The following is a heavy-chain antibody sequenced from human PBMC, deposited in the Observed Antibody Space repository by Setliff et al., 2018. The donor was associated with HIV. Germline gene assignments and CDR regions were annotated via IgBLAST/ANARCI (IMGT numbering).Heavy chain of an antibody. D-gene: IGHD5-12*01. J-gene: IGHJ5*02. V-gene: IGHV4-59*11. CDR3: TLTSRLDGYFDP. CDR1: GGSIRGHY. Sequence: SETLSLTCTVSGGSIRGHYWSWIRQPPGKGLEWIGTIYYSGSTYYKPSLKSRGTISVDTSKNQFYLKPNSVTAADSAVYYCTLTSRLDGYFDPWGQGTLVTVSS. CDR2: IYYSGST.